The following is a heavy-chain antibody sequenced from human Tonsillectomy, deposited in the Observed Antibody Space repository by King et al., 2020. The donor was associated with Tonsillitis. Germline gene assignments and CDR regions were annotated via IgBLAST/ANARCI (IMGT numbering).Heavy chain of an antibody. D-gene: IGHD4-11*01. CDR1: GFTFSSYD. J-gene: IGHJ1*01. CDR2: IGYDGSKK. V-gene: IGHV3-30*02. CDR3: AQWRPGYSNSPLGCLQH. Sequence: VQLVESGGGVVQPGGSLRLSCAASGFTFSSYDMHWVRQAPGKGLEWVAFIGYDGSKKYYADSVKGRFTISRDNSKNTLYLQMNSLRGEDTALYYRAQWRPGYSNSPLGCLQHWGQGTLVTVSS.